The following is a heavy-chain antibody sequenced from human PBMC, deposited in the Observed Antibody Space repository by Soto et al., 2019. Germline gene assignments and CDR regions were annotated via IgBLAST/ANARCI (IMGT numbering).Heavy chain of an antibody. V-gene: IGHV1-8*01. CDR1: GYTFTSYD. Sequence: QVQLVQSGAEVKKPGASVKVSCKASGYTFTSYDINRVRQATGQGLESMGWMNPNSGNTGYAQKFQGRVTITRNTAISTAYMDLSSLRSDDTAVYYCARGDEYGGNFDYLGHGTLVTVSS. D-gene: IGHD2-15*01. CDR3: ARGDEYGGNFDY. CDR2: MNPNSGNT. J-gene: IGHJ4*01.